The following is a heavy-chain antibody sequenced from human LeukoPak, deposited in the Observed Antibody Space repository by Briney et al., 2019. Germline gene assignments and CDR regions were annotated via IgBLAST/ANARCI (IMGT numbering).Heavy chain of an antibody. CDR1: GDSVSSNSAA. CDR2: TYYRSKWYN. CDR3: ARESAGTYYFDY. D-gene: IGHD6-19*01. Sequence: SQTLSLTCAISGDSVSSNSAAWNWIRQSPSRGLEWLGRTYYRSKWYNNYALSVKSRMTVNPDTSKNQISLQLNSVPPEDTAVYYCARESAGTYYFDYWGQGALVTVSS. V-gene: IGHV6-1*01. J-gene: IGHJ4*02.